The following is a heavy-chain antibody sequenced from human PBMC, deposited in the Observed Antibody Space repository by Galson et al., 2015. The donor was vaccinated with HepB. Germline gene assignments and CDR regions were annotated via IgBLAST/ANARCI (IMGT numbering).Heavy chain of an antibody. CDR2: ISAYNGNT. V-gene: IGHV1-18*04. CDR3: ARDWPGGRDYGWLLPIDY. D-gene: IGHD3-9*01. Sequence: SVKVSCKASGYTFTSYGISWVRQAPGQGLEWMGWISAYNGNTNYAQKLQGRVTMTTDTSTSTAYMELRSLRSDDTAVYYCARDWPGGRDYGWLLPIDYWGQGTLVTVSS. J-gene: IGHJ4*02. CDR1: GYTFTSYG.